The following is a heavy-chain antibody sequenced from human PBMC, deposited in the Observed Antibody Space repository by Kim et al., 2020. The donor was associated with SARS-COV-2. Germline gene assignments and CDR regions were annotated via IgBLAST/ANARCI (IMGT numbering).Heavy chain of an antibody. J-gene: IGHJ5*02. CDR2: INHSGST. CDR1: GGSFSGYY. D-gene: IGHD3-16*01. V-gene: IGHV4-34*01. CDR3: ARAPLYYDYVWGNANWFDP. Sequence: SETLSLTCAVYGGSFSGYYWSWIRQPPGKGLEWIGEINHSGSTNYNPSLKSRVTISVDTSKNQFSLKLSSVTAADTAVYYCARAPLYYDYVWGNANWFDPWGQGTLVTVSS.